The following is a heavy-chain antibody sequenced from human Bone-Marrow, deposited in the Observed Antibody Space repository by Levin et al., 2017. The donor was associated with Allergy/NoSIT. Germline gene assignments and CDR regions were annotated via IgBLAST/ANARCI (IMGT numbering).Heavy chain of an antibody. CDR1: GDSVSSNGVA. CDR3: ARGRASAFDI. D-gene: IGHD3-10*01. V-gene: IGHV6-1*01. CDR2: TYYESKWYH. Sequence: SQTLSLTCVISGDSVSSNGVAWNWIRQSPSRGLEWLGRTYYESKWYHDYAASVKSRLTVDPDTSQNQFSLRLNSVTPEDTAVYYCARGRASAFDIWGQGTVVTVSS. J-gene: IGHJ3*02.